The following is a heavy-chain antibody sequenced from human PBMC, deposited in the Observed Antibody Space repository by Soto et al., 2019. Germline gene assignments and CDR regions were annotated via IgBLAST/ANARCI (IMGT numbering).Heavy chain of an antibody. J-gene: IGHJ4*02. CDR2: ISGSGDST. CDR1: GFTFSNYA. V-gene: IGHV3-23*01. D-gene: IGHD2-2*01. Sequence: EVQLLESGGGLVQPGGSLRLSCAVSGFTFSNYAMSWVRQAPGKGLEWVSGISGSGDSTNYGDSVKGRFTISRDNAKNTLYLQTNSLRAEDTAVSYCARRLDCSSSSCYAVDYWGQGTLVTVSS. CDR3: ARRLDCSSSSCYAVDY.